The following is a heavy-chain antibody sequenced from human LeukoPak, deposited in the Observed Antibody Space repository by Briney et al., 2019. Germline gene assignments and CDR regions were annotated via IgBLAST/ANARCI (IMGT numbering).Heavy chain of an antibody. CDR3: ARRSSSSFYYYYGMDV. J-gene: IGHJ6*02. Sequence: ASVKVSCKASGYAFTSYGISWVRQAPGQGLEWMGWISAYNGNTNYAQKLQGRVTTTTDTSTSTAYMELRSLRSDDTAVYYCARRSSSSFYYYYGMDVWGQGTTVTVSS. CDR1: GYAFTSYG. D-gene: IGHD6-6*01. CDR2: ISAYNGNT. V-gene: IGHV1-18*01.